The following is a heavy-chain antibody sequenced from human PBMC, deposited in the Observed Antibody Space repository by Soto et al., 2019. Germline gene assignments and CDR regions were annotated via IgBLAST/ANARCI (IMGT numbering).Heavy chain of an antibody. CDR3: ARTGGGMAARPLEY. CDR1: GYMFTTYG. D-gene: IGHD6-6*01. V-gene: IGHV1-18*04. Sequence: QVQLVQSGGEVKKPGASVEVSCRTSGYMFTTYGMSWVRQAPGQGLEGMAGISAYNGNKKYAQKFQGRVTTTTDTSASTVSMELRKRTSDDTGTYFCARTGGGMAARPLEYWGQGKLVTVSS. CDR2: ISAYNGNK. J-gene: IGHJ4*02.